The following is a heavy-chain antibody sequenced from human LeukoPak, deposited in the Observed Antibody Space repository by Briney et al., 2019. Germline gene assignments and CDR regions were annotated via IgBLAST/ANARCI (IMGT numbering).Heavy chain of an antibody. V-gene: IGHV3-23*01. CDR3: AKEGTFRVGSMDV. J-gene: IGHJ6*02. D-gene: IGHD2/OR15-2a*01. CDR1: GITFSDYA. Sequence: PGGSLRLSCVASGITFSDYAVSWVRQAPEKGLDWVSVISGSAHKIRYADSVKGRFTISRDNSENIVYLQMNNLRAEDTAVYYCAKEGTFRVGSMDVWGQGTTVTVSS. CDR2: ISGSAHKI.